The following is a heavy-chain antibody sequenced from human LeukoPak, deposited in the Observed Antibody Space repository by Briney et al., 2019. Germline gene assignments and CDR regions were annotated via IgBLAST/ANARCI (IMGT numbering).Heavy chain of an antibody. J-gene: IGHJ5*01. V-gene: IGHV3-23*01. CDR1: GFTFSIYA. Sequence: GGSLRLSCAASGFTFSIYAMSWVRQAPGKGLEWVSSTSSGGDYTYYAGSVKGRFTISRDNSKNTLYLQMNSLRAEDTATYYCAKDRLNYYESNGHYYRRDGDSWGQGTLVTVSS. D-gene: IGHD3-22*01. CDR2: TSSGGDYT. CDR3: AKDRLNYYESNGHYYRRDGDS.